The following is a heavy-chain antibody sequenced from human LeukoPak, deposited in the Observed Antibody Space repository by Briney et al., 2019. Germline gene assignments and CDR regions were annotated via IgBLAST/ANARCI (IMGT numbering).Heavy chain of an antibody. CDR2: IYYSGST. CDR3: ARHSGSYSAHAFDI. D-gene: IGHD1-26*01. V-gene: IGHV4-31*03. Sequence: PSETLSLTCTVSGGSISSGGYYWSWIRQHPGKGLEWIGYIYYSGSTYYNPSLKSRVTISVDTSKNQFSLKLSSVTAADTAVYYCARHSGSYSAHAFDIWGQGTMVTVSS. J-gene: IGHJ3*02. CDR1: GGSISSGGYY.